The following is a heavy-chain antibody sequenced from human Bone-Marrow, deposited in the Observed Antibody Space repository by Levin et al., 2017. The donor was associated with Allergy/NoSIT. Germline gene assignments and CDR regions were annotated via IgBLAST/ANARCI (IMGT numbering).Heavy chain of an antibody. D-gene: IGHD2-8*01. Sequence: GESLKISCAASGFTFSNYAMSWVRQAPGKGLEWVSAISGSGSRTYYADSVEGRFTISRDNSENTLYLQMNSLRAEDTALYYCASPTMLKDYWGQGTLVTVSS. CDR3: ASPTMLKDY. V-gene: IGHV3-23*01. J-gene: IGHJ4*02. CDR1: GFTFSNYA. CDR2: ISGSGSRT.